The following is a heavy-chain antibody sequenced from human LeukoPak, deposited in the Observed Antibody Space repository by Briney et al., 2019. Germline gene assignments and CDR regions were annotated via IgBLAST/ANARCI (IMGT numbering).Heavy chain of an antibody. J-gene: IGHJ4*02. CDR3: AISQTWDGLFES. CDR1: GIAVNGNY. CDR2: ISINTNT. Sequence: PGGSLRLSCAASGIAVNGNYMSWVRHTPGKGLEWVSFISINTNTFYADSVRGRFTISRDTSKNTLLLQMNSLRDEDSAIYYCAISQTWDGLFESWGQGTLVTVSS. V-gene: IGHV3-53*01. D-gene: IGHD1-26*01.